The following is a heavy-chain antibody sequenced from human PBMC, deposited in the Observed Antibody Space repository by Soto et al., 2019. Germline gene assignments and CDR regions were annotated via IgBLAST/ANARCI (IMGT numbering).Heavy chain of an antibody. CDR2: IHYSGSN. Sequence: PSETLSLTCAVSGGSISSGGYSWSWIRQSPGKGLEWIASIHYSGSNYYNPSLKTRLTISVDTSKNQFSLNLSSVTAADTALYYCAGQSYSSGTSYPSTNWFDPWGQGTLVTVSS. V-gene: IGHV4-30-2*03. CDR1: GGSISSGGYS. J-gene: IGHJ5*02. CDR3: AGQSYSSGTSYPSTNWFDP. D-gene: IGHD3-10*01.